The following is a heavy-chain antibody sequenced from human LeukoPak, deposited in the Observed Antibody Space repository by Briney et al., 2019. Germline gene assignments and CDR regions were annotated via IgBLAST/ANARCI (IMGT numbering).Heavy chain of an antibody. CDR3: ARETPTVTKDFDY. V-gene: IGHV3-21*01. CDR1: GFTFSSYA. D-gene: IGHD4-17*01. J-gene: IGHJ4*02. CDR2: ISSSSGYL. Sequence: GGSLRLSCAASGFTFSSYAMNWVRQAPGKGLEWVSSISSSSGYLYYADSVKGRFTISRDNAKNSLYLQMNSLRAEDTAVYYCARETPTVTKDFDYWGQGTLVTVSS.